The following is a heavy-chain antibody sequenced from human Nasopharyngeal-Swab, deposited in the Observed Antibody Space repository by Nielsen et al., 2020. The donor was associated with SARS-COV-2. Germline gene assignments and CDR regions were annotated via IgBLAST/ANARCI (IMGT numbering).Heavy chain of an antibody. V-gene: IGHV4-59*01. J-gene: IGHJ4*02. CDR3: ARRHPSRYFDY. CDR2: IYYSGST. CDR1: GSSINNYY. Sequence: SETLSLTCSVSGSSINNYYWSWIRQPPGRGLEWIGYIYYSGSTNYNPSLKSRVTLSFDTSNNHFSLRLSSVTAADTAVYYCARRHPSRYFDYWGQGTLVTVSS.